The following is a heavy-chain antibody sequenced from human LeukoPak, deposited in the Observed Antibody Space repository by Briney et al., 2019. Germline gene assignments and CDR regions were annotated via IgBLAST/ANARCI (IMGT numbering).Heavy chain of an antibody. D-gene: IGHD2-2*02. CDR1: GGSINSGSYY. CDR3: ARVRYCSSTSCYKAYWYFDL. CDR2: IYTSGST. V-gene: IGHV4-61*02. J-gene: IGHJ2*01. Sequence: SETLSLTCTVSGGSINSGSYYWSWIRQPAGKGLEWIGRIYTSGSTNYNPSLKSRVTISVDTSKNQFSLKLSSVTAADTAVYYCARVRYCSSTSCYKAYWYFDLWGRGTLVTVSS.